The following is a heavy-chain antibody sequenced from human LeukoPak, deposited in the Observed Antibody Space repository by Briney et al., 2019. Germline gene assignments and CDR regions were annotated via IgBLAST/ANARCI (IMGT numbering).Heavy chain of an antibody. CDR3: ARIAAAGTSGDFDY. CDR2: IYPGDSDT. J-gene: IGHJ4*02. V-gene: IGHV5-51*01. Sequence: GESLKISCKGSGYNFTNYWIGWVRQMPGKGLEWMGIIYPGDSDTTYSPSFQGQVTISADKSISTAYLQWSSLKASDTAMYYCARIAAAGTSGDFDYWGQGTLVTVSS. CDR1: GYNFTNYW. D-gene: IGHD6-13*01.